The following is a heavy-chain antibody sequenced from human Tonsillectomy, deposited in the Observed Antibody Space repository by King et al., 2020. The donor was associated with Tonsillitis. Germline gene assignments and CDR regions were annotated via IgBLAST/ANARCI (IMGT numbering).Heavy chain of an antibody. Sequence: QLQESGPGLVKPSQTLSLTCTVSGGYISSGGYYWSWIRQHPGKGLEWIGNIYYSGSTYYNPSLKSRLTISVDTSKNQFSLKLSSGTAADTAVYYCARVGITAQLPIDYWGQGTLVTVSS. CDR2: IYYSGST. CDR3: ARVGITAQLPIDY. V-gene: IGHV4-31*03. J-gene: IGHJ4*02. CDR1: GGYISSGGYY. D-gene: IGHD2-2*01.